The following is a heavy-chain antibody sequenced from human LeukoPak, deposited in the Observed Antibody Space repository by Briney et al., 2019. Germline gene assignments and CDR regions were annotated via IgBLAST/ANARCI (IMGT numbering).Heavy chain of an antibody. J-gene: IGHJ4*02. Sequence: PGGSLRLSCAASGFTFSIYAMTWVRQAPGKGLEWVSAISNSADSTYYADSVKGRFTISRDNSKNTLYLQLNTLRAEDTAVYYCAEDRGYCSSTTCALDYWGQGTLVTVSP. V-gene: IGHV3-23*01. CDR1: GFTFSIYA. D-gene: IGHD2-2*03. CDR3: AEDRGYCSSTTCALDY. CDR2: ISNSADST.